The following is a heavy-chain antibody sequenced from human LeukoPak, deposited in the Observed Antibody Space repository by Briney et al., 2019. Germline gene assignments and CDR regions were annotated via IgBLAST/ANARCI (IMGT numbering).Heavy chain of an antibody. J-gene: IGHJ4*02. D-gene: IGHD3-10*01. Sequence: PGGSLRLSCAASGFTFDDYAMHWVRHAPGKGREGVSGISWNSGTIGYADSVKGRFTISRDNAKNSLYLQMNSLRAEDSALYYCAKDIRSGSYYNPPDSWGQGTLVTVSS. CDR3: AKDIRSGSYYNPPDS. CDR1: GFTFDDYA. V-gene: IGHV3-9*01. CDR2: ISWNSGTI.